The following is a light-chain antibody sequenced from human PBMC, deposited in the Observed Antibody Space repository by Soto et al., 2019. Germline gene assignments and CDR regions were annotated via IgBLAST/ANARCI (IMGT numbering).Light chain of an antibody. V-gene: IGKV3-11*01. CDR1: QSVSSY. J-gene: IGKJ4*01. Sequence: EIVLTQSPATLSLSPGDRATLSCRASQSVSSYLAWDQQKPGQAPRLLIYDAYTRAAGIPARFSGSGSGTDFTLTITSLAHEYCAVYYCQQRSNGPSTLGGGTKVEIK. CDR3: QQRSNGPST. CDR2: DAY.